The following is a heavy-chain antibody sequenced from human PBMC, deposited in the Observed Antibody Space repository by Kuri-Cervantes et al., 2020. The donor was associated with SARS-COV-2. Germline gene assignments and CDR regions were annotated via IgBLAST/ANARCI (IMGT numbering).Heavy chain of an antibody. CDR2: ISGSGGST. Sequence: GESLKISCAASGFTFSSYAMSWVRQAPGKGLEWVSAISGSGGSTYYADSVKGRFTISRDNSKNTLYLQMNSLRAEDTAVYYCTRHEWGALWSPMWNYYYMDAWGKGTTVTVSS. V-gene: IGHV3-23*01. D-gene: IGHD2-21*01. CDR3: TRHEWGALWSPMWNYYYMDA. J-gene: IGHJ6*03. CDR1: GFTFSSYA.